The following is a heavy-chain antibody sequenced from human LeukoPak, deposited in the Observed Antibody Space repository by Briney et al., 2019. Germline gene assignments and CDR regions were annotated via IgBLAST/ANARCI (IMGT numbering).Heavy chain of an antibody. CDR2: INHSGST. CDR3: VTYYFDSSGPKKNY. V-gene: IGHV4-30-2*01. D-gene: IGHD3-22*01. CDR1: GGSISSGGYS. J-gene: IGHJ4*02. Sequence: SETLSLTCAVSGGSISSGGYSWSWIRQPPGKGLEWVGEINHSGSTNYNPSLKSRVTISVDTSKKQFSLKLSSVTAADTAVYYCVTYYFDSSGPKKNYWGQGTLVTVSS.